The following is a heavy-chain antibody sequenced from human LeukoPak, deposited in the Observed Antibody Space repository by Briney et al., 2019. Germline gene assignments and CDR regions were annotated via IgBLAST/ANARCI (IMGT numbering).Heavy chain of an antibody. J-gene: IGHJ5*02. D-gene: IGHD2-2*01. V-gene: IGHV1-2*02. CDR2: INPNSGGT. CDR1: GYTFTGYY. CDR3: ARASIVVVPAAMIWFDP. Sequence: ASVKVSCKASGYTFTGYYMHWVRQAPGQGLEWMGWINPNSGGTNYAQKFQGRVTMTRDTSISTAYMELSRLRSDDTAVYYCARASIVVVPAAMIWFDPWGQGTLVTVSS.